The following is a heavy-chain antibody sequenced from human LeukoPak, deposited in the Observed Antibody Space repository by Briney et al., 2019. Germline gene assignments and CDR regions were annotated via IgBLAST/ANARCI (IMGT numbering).Heavy chain of an antibody. V-gene: IGHV3-23*01. CDR3: AKDSSRDYYGMDV. J-gene: IGHJ6*04. CDR2: ISGSGGST. CDR1: GFTFSSYA. Sequence: GGSLRLSCAASGFTFSSYAMSWVRQAPGKGLEWVSAISGSGGSTYYADSVKGRFTISRGNSKNTLYLQMNSPRAEDTAVYYCAKDSSRDYYGMDVWGKGTTVTVSS.